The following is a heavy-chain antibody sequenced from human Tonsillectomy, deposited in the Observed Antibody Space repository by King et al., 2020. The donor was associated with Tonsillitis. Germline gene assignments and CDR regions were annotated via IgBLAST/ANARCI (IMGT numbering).Heavy chain of an antibody. CDR2: INRSGST. D-gene: IGHD5-18*01. J-gene: IGHJ4*02. Sequence: QVQLPQWGAGLLKPSETLSLTCAVYGGSISGYYWSWIRQPPGKGLEWIGEINRSGSTNYNPSLKSRVTVSVDTSKNQLSLKLNSVTAAETALYYCARAGVGRGYRGEFDYWGRGTLVTVSS. V-gene: IGHV4-34*01. CDR3: ARAGVGRGYRGEFDY. CDR1: GGSISGYY.